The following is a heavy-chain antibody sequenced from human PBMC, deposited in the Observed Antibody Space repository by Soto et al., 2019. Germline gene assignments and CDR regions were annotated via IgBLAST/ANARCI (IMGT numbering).Heavy chain of an antibody. Sequence: QVHLQESGPGLVKPSGTLSLTCGVSGGSISSINWWSWVRQTPGKGMEWIGEIYYSGRTNYNPSLTSRVTMSIGKSKTQFSLTLTSVPAADTALSFCARSSGVSATNWFDAWGQGTVVTVSS. V-gene: IGHV4-4*02. D-gene: IGHD3-10*01. CDR3: ARSSGVSATNWFDA. CDR2: IYYSGRT. J-gene: IGHJ5*02. CDR1: GGSISSINW.